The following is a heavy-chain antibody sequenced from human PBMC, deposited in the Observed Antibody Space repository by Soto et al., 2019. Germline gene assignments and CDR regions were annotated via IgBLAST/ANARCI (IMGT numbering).Heavy chain of an antibody. J-gene: IGHJ4*02. CDR3: AHRVPGYSSSWYFDY. CDR1: GFSLSTSGVG. CDR2: IYWDDDK. Sequence: SGPTLVKPTQTLTLTCTFSGFSLSTSGVGVGWIRQPPGKALEWLALIYWDDDKRYSPSLKSRLTITKDTSKNQVVLTMTNMDPVDTATYYCAHRVPGYSSSWYFDYWGQGTLVTVSS. D-gene: IGHD6-13*01. V-gene: IGHV2-5*02.